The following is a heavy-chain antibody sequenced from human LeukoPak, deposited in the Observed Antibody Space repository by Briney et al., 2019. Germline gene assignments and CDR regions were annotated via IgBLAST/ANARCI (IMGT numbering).Heavy chain of an antibody. D-gene: IGHD3-10*01. CDR3: ARRHYYYGSGSYPYYYFDY. Sequence: ASVKVSCKASGYTFTGYYMHWVRQAPGQGLEWMGWINPNSGGTNYAQKFQGRVTMARDTSISTAYMELSRLRSDDTAVYYCARRHYYYGSGSYPYYYFDYWGQGTLLTVSS. J-gene: IGHJ4*02. V-gene: IGHV1-2*02. CDR1: GYTFTGYY. CDR2: INPNSGGT.